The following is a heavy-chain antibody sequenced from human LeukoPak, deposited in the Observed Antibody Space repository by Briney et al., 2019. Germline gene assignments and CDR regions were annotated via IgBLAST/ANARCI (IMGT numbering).Heavy chain of an antibody. CDR3: AKSRAALVVRGVGPHS. V-gene: IGHV3-23*01. Sequence: PGGSLTLSCAASEFTFNSYAMSWVRQAPGKGLEWVSTIAGSGGSTYYADSVKGRFTISRDNSNNALYLQMDSLRPEDTAVYYCAKSRAALVVRGVGPHSWGQGTLVTVSS. J-gene: IGHJ4*02. CDR1: EFTFNSYA. CDR2: IAGSGGST. D-gene: IGHD3-10*01.